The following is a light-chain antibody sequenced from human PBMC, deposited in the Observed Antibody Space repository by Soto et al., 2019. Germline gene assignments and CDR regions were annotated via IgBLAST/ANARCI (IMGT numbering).Light chain of an antibody. J-gene: IGLJ2*01. CDR2: GNN. Sequence: QSVLTQPPSVSGAPGQRVTISCTGSSSNIGAGYDVHWYQRLPGTAPKLLIFGNNNRPSGIPDRFSGSKSGTSASLAITGLQAEDETDYYCQSYDSGLGVVFGGGTKVTVL. CDR3: QSYDSGLGVV. CDR1: SSNIGAGYD. V-gene: IGLV1-40*01.